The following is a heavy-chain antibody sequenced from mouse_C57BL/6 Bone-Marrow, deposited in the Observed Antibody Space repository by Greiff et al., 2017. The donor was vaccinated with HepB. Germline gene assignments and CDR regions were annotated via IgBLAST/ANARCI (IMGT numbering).Heavy chain of an antibody. J-gene: IGHJ4*01. CDR1: GYTFTDYE. CDR3: TRGAMDY. Sequence: VQLQQSGAELVKPGASVTLSCKASGYTFTDYEMHWVKQTPVHGLEWIGAIDPETGGTAYNQKFKGKAILTADKSSSTAYMELRSLTSEDSAVYYCTRGAMDYWGQGTSVTVSS. CDR2: IDPETGGT. V-gene: IGHV1-15*01.